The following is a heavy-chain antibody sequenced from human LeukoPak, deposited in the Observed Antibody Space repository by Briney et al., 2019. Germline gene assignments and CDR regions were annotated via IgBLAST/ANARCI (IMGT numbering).Heavy chain of an antibody. Sequence: GSSVKVSCKASGGTFSSYAISWVRQAPGQGLEWMGGIIPIFGTANYAQKLQGRVTITADESTSTAYMELSSLRSEDTAVYYCARARQQLLNWFDPWGQGTLVTVSS. J-gene: IGHJ5*02. CDR3: ARARQQLLNWFDP. V-gene: IGHV1-69*01. D-gene: IGHD6-13*01. CDR1: GGTFSSYA. CDR2: IIPIFGTA.